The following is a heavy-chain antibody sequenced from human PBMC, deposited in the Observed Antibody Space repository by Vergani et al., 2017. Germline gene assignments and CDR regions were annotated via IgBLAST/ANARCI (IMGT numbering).Heavy chain of an antibody. V-gene: IGHV3-30*18. CDR1: GFTFSSYG. D-gene: IGHD1/OR15-1a*01. CDR2: ISYDGSNK. CDR3: AKDHWNTDAFDI. J-gene: IGHJ3*02. Sequence: VQLVESGGGVVQPGRSLRLSCAASGFTFSSYGMHWVRQAPGKGLEWVAVISYDGSNKYYADSVKGRFTISRDNSKNTLYLQMNSLRAEDTAVYYCAKDHWNTDAFDIWGQETMVTVSS.